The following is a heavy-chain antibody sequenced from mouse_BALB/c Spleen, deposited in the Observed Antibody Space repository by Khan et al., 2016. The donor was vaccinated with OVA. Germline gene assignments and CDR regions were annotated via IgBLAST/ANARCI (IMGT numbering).Heavy chain of an antibody. V-gene: IGHV1S81*02. Sequence: QVQLKQSGAELVKPGASVKLSCKASGYTFTSYYMYWVKQRPGQGLEWIGGINPSNGGTNFNEKFKSKATLTVDKSSSTAYMQLSSLTSEDAAVQYCTRYTYYARDYWGQGTSVTVSS. CDR3: TRYTYYARDY. CDR1: GYTFTSYY. CDR2: INPSNGGT. J-gene: IGHJ4*01.